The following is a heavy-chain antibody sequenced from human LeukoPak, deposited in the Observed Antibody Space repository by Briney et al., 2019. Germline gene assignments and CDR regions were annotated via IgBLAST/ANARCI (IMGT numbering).Heavy chain of an antibody. CDR2: IIPIFGTA. V-gene: IGHV1-69*13. D-gene: IGHD3-22*01. J-gene: IGHJ4*02. Sequence: SVKVSCKASGGTFSSYAISWVRQAPGQGLEWMGGIIPIFGTANYAQKFQGRVTITADESTSTAYMELSSLRSEDTAVYYCARDPGVTYYYDSSGYHHFDYWGQGTLVTVSS. CDR1: GGTFSSYA. CDR3: ARDPGVTYYYDSSGYHHFDY.